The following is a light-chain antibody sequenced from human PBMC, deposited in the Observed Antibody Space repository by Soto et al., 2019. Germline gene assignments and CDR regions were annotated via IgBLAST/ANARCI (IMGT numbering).Light chain of an antibody. Sequence: EIVMTQSPATLSVSPGERATLSCRASQSVGTYLAWYQQKPGQAPRILIYGASTRAAGISPRFSGGVSGTEFTLTISSLQSEDFAVYHCQQYNDWPRTFGQGTKVGIK. CDR2: GAS. V-gene: IGKV3-15*01. CDR1: QSVGTY. J-gene: IGKJ1*01. CDR3: QQYNDWPRT.